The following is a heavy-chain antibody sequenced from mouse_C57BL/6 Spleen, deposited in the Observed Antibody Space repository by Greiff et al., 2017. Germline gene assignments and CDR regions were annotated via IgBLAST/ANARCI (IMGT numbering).Heavy chain of an antibody. CDR3: ARPSYYYGSSYDY. J-gene: IGHJ2*01. Sequence: QVQLQQPGAELVKPGASVTLSCKASGYTFTSYWMQWVKPRPGQGLEWIGEIDPSDSYTNYNQKLKGKATLTVDTSSSAAYMQLSSLTSEDSAVYYCARPSYYYGSSYDYWGQGTTLTVSS. D-gene: IGHD1-1*01. CDR2: IDPSDSYT. V-gene: IGHV1-50*01. CDR1: GYTFTSYW.